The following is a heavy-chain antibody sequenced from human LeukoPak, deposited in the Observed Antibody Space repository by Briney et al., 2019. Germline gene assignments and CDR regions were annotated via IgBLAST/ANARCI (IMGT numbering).Heavy chain of an antibody. CDR2: IYSGGST. CDR3: ARLYSGKRGDYWEYYFDY. J-gene: IGHJ4*02. CDR1: GFTVSSNY. D-gene: IGHD3-16*02. Sequence: PGGSLRLSCAASGFTVSSNYMSWVRQAPGKGLEWVSVIYSGGSTYYADSVKGRFTISRDNSKNTLYLQMNSLRSEDTAVYYCARLYSGKRGDYWEYYFDYWGQGTLVTFSS. V-gene: IGHV3-53*05.